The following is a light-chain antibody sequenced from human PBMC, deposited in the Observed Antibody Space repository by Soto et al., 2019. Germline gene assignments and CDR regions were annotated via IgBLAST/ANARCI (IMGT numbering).Light chain of an antibody. V-gene: IGKV3-15*01. CDR1: ESVSTN. CDR2: GAS. J-gene: IGKJ4*01. Sequence: VVLTQLPATLSVSTGEKTTLSCRATESVSTNLAWYQQKPGQASRLLIHGASIRATGIPARFSASASGTEYTLTISGLQSEDFAVYYCQQYNKWPLTFGGGTNVDI. CDR3: QQYNKWPLT.